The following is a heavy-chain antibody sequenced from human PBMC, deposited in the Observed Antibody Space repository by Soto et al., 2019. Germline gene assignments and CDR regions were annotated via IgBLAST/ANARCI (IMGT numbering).Heavy chain of an antibody. CDR1: EFTFSKYW. Sequence: PRGSLRLSCAASEFTFSKYWMSWVRQAPGKGLEWVANIKQDGSEKNYVDSVKGRFTISRDNAKNSLDLQMNSLRAEDTAVYYCASVAIWGQGTPVTVSS. CDR3: ASVAI. J-gene: IGHJ4*02. D-gene: IGHD5-12*01. V-gene: IGHV3-7*01. CDR2: IKQDGSEK.